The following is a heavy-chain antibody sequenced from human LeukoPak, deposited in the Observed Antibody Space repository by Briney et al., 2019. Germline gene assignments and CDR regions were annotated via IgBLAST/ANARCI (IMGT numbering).Heavy chain of an antibody. Sequence: GASVKVSCKASGGTFSSYAISWVRQAPGQGLEWMGGIIPIFGTANYAQKFQGRVTITADKSTSTAYMELSSLRSEDTAVYYCARENGVCLFDYWGQGTLVTVSS. CDR1: GGTFSSYA. J-gene: IGHJ4*02. CDR2: IIPIFGTA. CDR3: ARENGVCLFDY. D-gene: IGHD2-8*01. V-gene: IGHV1-69*06.